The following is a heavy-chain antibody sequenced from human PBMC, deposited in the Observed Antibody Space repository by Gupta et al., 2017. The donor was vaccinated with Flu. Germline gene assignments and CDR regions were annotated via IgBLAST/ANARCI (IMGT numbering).Heavy chain of an antibody. Sequence: EVPLVESGGGLVQPGGSLRLSWAASGSTFSPYWPHWVRQAPGKGLVWVSRINSDGSSTSYADSVKGRFTISRDNAKNTLYLQMNSLRAEDTAVYYCARDAIAAAGTDFDYWGQGTLVTVSS. J-gene: IGHJ4*02. V-gene: IGHV3-74*01. D-gene: IGHD6-13*01. CDR2: INSDGSST. CDR3: ARDAIAAAGTDFDY. CDR1: GSTFSPYW.